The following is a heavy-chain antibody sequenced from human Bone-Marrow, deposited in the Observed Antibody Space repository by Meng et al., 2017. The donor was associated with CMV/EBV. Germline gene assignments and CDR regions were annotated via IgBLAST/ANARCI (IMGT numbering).Heavy chain of an antibody. CDR1: GFAFSTYA. Sequence: GESLKISCAASGFAFSTYAMDWVRQAPGKGLEWVSGISGSGDNIKYAASVKGRFTISRDNSKNTLFLQMSSLRTEDAAVYYCAKEGCTNNICYSNFWGQGTLVTVSS. CDR3: AKEGCTNNICYSNF. V-gene: IGHV3-23*01. D-gene: IGHD2-8*01. CDR2: ISGSGDNI. J-gene: IGHJ4*02.